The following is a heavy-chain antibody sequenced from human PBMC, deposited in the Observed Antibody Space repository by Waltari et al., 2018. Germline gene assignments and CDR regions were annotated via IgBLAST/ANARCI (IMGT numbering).Heavy chain of an antibody. Sequence: QLHLQESGPGLVKPTQTLSLTCTVYGGPLEFGTYYWSWIRHSAGTGLEWMGRIHTSGVTHYSPALKSRVTLSADPSKNQFSLELNSVTAADTAVYFCALSSRNVWFGEYLDYWGQGTLVTVSS. CDR3: ALSSRNVWFGEYLDY. CDR1: GGPLEFGTYY. CDR2: IHTSGVT. V-gene: IGHV4-61*02. D-gene: IGHD3-10*01. J-gene: IGHJ4*02.